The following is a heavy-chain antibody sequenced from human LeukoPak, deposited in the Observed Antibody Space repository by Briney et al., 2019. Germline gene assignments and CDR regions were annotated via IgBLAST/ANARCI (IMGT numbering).Heavy chain of an antibody. CDR2: ISYDGSNK. CDR3: AKDGGSLGLAAFDI. Sequence: GGSLRLSCAASGFTFSSYGMHWVRQAPGKGLEWVAVISYDGSNKYYADSVRGRFTISRDNSKNTLYLQMNSLRAEDTAVYYCAKDGGSLGLAAFDIWGQGTMVTVSS. CDR1: GFTFSSYG. V-gene: IGHV3-30*18. J-gene: IGHJ3*02. D-gene: IGHD3-16*01.